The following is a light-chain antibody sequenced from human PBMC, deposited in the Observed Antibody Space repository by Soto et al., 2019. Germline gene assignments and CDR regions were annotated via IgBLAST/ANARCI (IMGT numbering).Light chain of an antibody. J-gene: IGKJ4*01. CDR3: QHYSSYPLS. Sequence: DIQMTQSPSTLSASVGDRVTITCRASQSISSWLAWYQQKPGKAPKFLISRASSLESGVPSRFSGSGSGTEFTLTISGLQPDDFATYYGQHYSSYPLSFGGGTKVEIK. CDR2: RAS. V-gene: IGKV1-5*03. CDR1: QSISSW.